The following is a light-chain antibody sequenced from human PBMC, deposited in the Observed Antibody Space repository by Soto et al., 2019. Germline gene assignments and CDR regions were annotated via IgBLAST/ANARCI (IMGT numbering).Light chain of an antibody. CDR3: CSYAGSYV. J-gene: IGLJ1*01. V-gene: IGLV2-11*01. Sequence: QSVLTQPRSVSGSPGQSVTISCTGTSSDVGGYNYVSWYQQHPGKAPKLMIYDVSKRPSGVPGRFSGSKSGNTASLTISGLQAEDEAVYYCCSYAGSYVFGTGTKVTVL. CDR2: DVS. CDR1: SSDVGGYNY.